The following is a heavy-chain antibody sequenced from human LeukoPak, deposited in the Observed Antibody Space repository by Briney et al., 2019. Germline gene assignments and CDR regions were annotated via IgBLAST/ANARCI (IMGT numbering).Heavy chain of an antibody. CDR3: ARVVYSSSWYDDY. CDR2: ISAYNGNT. V-gene: IGHV1-18*04. J-gene: IGHJ4*02. Sequence: GASVKVSCKASGYTFTGYYMHWVRQAPGQGLEWMGWISAYNGNTNYAQKLQGRVTMTTDTSTSTAYMELRSLRSDDTAVYYCARVVYSSSWYDDYWGQGALVTVSS. CDR1: GYTFTGYY. D-gene: IGHD6-13*01.